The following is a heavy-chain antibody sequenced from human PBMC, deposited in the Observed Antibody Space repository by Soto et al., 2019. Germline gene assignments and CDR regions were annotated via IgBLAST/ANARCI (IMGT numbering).Heavy chain of an antibody. V-gene: IGHV3-72*01. CDR3: AVDIVGTGSY. CDR2: SRNKAISYST. D-gene: IGHD5-12*01. Sequence: EVQVVESGGGLVQPGGSLRLSCAASGFTFSDHYMDWVRQAPGKGLEWVDRSRNKAISYSTEYAASVRGRFTISRDDSGDSVYLEMNSLKTEDTAVYYCAVDIVGTGSYWGQGTLVTVSS. CDR1: GFTFSDHY. J-gene: IGHJ4*02.